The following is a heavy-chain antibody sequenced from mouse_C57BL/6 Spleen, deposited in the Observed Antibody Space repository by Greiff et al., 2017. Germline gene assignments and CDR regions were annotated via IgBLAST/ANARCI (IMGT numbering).Heavy chain of an antibody. J-gene: IGHJ2*01. CDR1: GYTFTSYG. D-gene: IGHD1-1*01. V-gene: IGHV1-81*01. CDR2: IYPRSGNT. Sequence: QVQLQQSGAELARPGASVKLSCKASGYTFTSYGISWVKQRTGQGLEWIGEIYPRSGNTYYNEKFKGKATLTADKSSSTAYMELRSLTSEDSAVYFCARERGLITTVVALYYFDYRGEGTTLTVSS. CDR3: ARERGLITTVVALYYFDY.